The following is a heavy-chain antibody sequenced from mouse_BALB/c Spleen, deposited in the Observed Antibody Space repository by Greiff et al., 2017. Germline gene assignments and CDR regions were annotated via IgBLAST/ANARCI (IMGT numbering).Heavy chain of an antibody. CDR2: ISSGGSYT. Sequence: EVKLVESGGGLVKPGGSLKLSCAASGFTFSSYTMSWVRQTPEKRLEWVATISSGGSYTYYPDSVKGRFTISRDNAKNTLYLQMSSLKSEDTAMYYCTRDRGRLPYFDYWGQGTTLTVSS. V-gene: IGHV5-6-4*01. CDR1: GFTFSSYT. D-gene: IGHD2-2*01. CDR3: TRDRGRLPYFDY. J-gene: IGHJ2*01.